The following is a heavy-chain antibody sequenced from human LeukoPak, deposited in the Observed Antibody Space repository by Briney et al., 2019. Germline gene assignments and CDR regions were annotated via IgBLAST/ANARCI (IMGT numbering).Heavy chain of an antibody. CDR3: ALGLVTDY. J-gene: IGHJ4*02. CDR2: IYSGGST. CDR1: GFTVSSNF. V-gene: IGHV3-66*01. D-gene: IGHD3-9*01. Sequence: GGSLRLSCAASGFTVSSNFMSWVRQAPGKGLEWVSVIYSGGSTYYADSVKGRFTVSRDNSKNTLYLQMNSLRVEDTAVYYCALGLVTDYWGQGTLVTVSS.